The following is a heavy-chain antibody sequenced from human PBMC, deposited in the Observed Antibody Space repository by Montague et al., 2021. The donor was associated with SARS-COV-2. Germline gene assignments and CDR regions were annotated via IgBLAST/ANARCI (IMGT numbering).Heavy chain of an antibody. CDR1: GESVSGYY. D-gene: IGHD6-13*01. CDR2: INHSGST. Sequence: SETLSLTCAVYGESVSGYYWSWIRQPPGKGLEWIGEINHSGSTDYNPSLKSRVTISVDTSKNQFSLKLSSVTAADTAVYYCARAGQQLARYYYYGMDVWGQGTTVTVSS. CDR3: ARAGQQLARYYYYGMDV. V-gene: IGHV4-34*01. J-gene: IGHJ6*02.